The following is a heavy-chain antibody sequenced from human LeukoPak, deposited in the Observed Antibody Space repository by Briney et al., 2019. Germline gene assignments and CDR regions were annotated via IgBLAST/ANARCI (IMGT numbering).Heavy chain of an antibody. V-gene: IGHV4-59*01. CDR1: GGYISSYY. J-gene: IGHJ4*02. D-gene: IGHD3-10*01. CDR3: ARELRGVIKN. CDR2: IYYSGST. Sequence: SETLSLTCTVSGGYISSYYWSWIRQPPGKGLEWIGYIYYSGSTNYNPSLKSRVTISVDTSKNQFSLKLSSVTAADTAVYYCARELRGVIKNWGQGTLVTVSS.